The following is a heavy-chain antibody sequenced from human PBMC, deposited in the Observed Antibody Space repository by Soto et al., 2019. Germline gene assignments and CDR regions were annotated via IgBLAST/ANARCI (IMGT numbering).Heavy chain of an antibody. CDR2: IYYSGRN. CDR3: ARLFELLGYFDY. V-gene: IGHV4-31*03. D-gene: IGHD3-10*02. Sequence: QVQLQESGPGLVKPSQTLSLTCSVSGDSISSGGYYYSWIRQYPGKGLEWIGYIYYSGRNSYNPSLESRVIISVDTSKNQFSLRLRSVTAADTAVYYCARLFELLGYFDYWGQGSLVTVSS. CDR1: GDSISSGGYY. J-gene: IGHJ4*02.